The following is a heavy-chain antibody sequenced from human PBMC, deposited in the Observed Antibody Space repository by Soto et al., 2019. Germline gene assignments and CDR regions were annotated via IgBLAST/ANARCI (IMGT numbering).Heavy chain of an antibody. V-gene: IGHV4-30-2*01. D-gene: IGHD6-25*01. J-gene: IGHJ5*02. Sequence: SETLSLTCAVSGGSISSGGYSWGWIRQPPGKGLEWIGYIYHSGSTYYNPSLKSRVTISVDRSKNQFSLKLSSVTAADTTVYYCARDKSANWFDPWGQGTLVTVSS. CDR1: GGSISSGGYS. CDR2: IYHSGST. CDR3: ARDKSANWFDP.